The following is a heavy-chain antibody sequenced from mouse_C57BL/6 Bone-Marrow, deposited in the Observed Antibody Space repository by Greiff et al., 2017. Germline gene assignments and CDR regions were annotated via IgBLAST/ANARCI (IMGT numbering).Heavy chain of an antibody. CDR2: IYPGDGDT. CDR1: GYAFTSYW. V-gene: IGHV1-80*01. CDR3: ARALYYDYGSWFAY. D-gene: IGHD2-4*01. Sequence: VQLQQSGAELVKPGASVKISCKASGYAFTSYWMNWVKQRPGKGLEWIGQIYPGDGDTNYNGKFKGKATLTADKSSSTAYMQLSSLTSEDSAAYVCARALYYDYGSWFAYWGQGTLVTVSA. J-gene: IGHJ3*01.